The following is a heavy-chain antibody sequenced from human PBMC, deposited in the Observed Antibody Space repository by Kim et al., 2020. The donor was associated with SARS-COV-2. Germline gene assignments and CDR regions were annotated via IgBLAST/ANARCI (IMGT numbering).Heavy chain of an antibody. D-gene: IGHD2-2*01. CDR3: VLGYCSSTSCYPGTTAYYYYYMDV. J-gene: IGHJ6*03. CDR2: ISGSGGST. Sequence: GGSLRLSCAASGFTFSSYAMSWVRQAPGKGLEWVSAISGSGGSTYYADSVKGRFTISRDNSKNTLYLQMNSLRAEDTAVYYCVLGYCSSTSCYPGTTAYYYYYMDVWGKGTTVTVSS. V-gene: IGHV3-23*01. CDR1: GFTFSSYA.